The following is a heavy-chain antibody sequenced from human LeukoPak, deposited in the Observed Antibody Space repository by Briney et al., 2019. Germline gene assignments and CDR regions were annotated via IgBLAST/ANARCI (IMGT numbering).Heavy chain of an antibody. CDR1: GFTFSSYA. J-gene: IGHJ4*02. D-gene: IGHD5-24*01. CDR3: ARDPRVEMATIRDTDY. CDR2: IRSNGGST. V-gene: IGHV3-64*01. Sequence: GGSLRLSCAGSGFTFSSYAMHWVRQAPGKGLEYVSAIRSNGGSTYYANSVKGRFTISRDNSKNTLYLQMGSLRAEDMAVYYCARDPRVEMATIRDTDYWGQGTLVTVSS.